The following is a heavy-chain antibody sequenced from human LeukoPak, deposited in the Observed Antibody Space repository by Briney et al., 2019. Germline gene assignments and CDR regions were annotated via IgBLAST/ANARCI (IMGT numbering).Heavy chain of an antibody. J-gene: IGHJ6*04. V-gene: IGHV3-74*01. CDR3: ARDSPGVVPAAIVDGMDV. Sequence: PGGSLRLSCAASGFTFSSYWMHWVRQAPGKGLVWVSRINSDGSSTCYADSVKGRFTISRDNAKNTLYLQMNSLRAEDTAVYYCARDSPGVVPAAIVDGMDVWGKGTTVTVSS. CDR1: GFTFSSYW. CDR2: INSDGSST. D-gene: IGHD2-2*02.